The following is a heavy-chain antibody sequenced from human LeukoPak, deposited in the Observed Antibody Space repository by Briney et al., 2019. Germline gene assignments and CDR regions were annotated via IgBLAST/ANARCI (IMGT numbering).Heavy chain of an antibody. CDR2: IYYTGST. Sequence: SETLSLTCTVSGGSVRSYYWSWIRQPPGKGLEWIGYIYYTGSTSYNPSLKSRVTMSLDTSKNQFSLKLSSVTAADTAVYYCANYDGAPRYWGQGTLVTVSS. CDR1: GGSVRSYY. J-gene: IGHJ4*02. D-gene: IGHD3-22*01. V-gene: IGHV4-59*08. CDR3: ANYDGAPRY.